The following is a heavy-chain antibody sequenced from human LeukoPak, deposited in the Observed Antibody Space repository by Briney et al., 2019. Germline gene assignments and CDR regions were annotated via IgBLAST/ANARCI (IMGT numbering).Heavy chain of an antibody. CDR2: IYFSWST. CDR1: GGSISSYY. CDR3: ARAWFVEGYCSSTSCYNFDY. J-gene: IGHJ4*02. Sequence: SETLSLTCTVSGGSISSYYWSWIRQPPGKGLEWGGDIYFSWSTNYNPSLKSRVTISVDTSKNQFSLKLSSVTAADTAVYYCARAWFVEGYCSSTSCYNFDYWGQGTLVTVSS. D-gene: IGHD2-2*02. V-gene: IGHV4-59*01.